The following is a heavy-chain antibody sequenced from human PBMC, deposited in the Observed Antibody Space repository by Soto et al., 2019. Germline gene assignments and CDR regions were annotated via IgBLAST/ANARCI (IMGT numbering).Heavy chain of an antibody. CDR2: ISAYNGNT. CDR3: ARTPAGGGAPL. V-gene: IGHV1-18*01. J-gene: IGHJ4*02. Sequence: QVQLVQSGAEMKKPGASVKVSCKASGYTFPSYGICWVRQAPGQGLEWMGWISAYNGNTHFAQKFQGRVTMATHTSTTSAYMELRSLRADDTAVYYCARTPAGGGAPLWGQGTLVTVSS. CDR1: GYTFPSYG. D-gene: IGHD3-16*01.